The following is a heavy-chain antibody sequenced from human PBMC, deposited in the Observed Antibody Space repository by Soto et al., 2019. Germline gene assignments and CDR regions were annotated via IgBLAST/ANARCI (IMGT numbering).Heavy chain of an antibody. CDR3: AKHEGYCSTTTCSNFDY. CDR1: GCTFTSYW. CDR2: IYPGDSDS. D-gene: IGHD2-2*01. Sequence: PXESLKISCKGSGCTFTSYWIAWVRQMPGKGLEWMGIIYPGDSDSSYSPSFQGQVTISADKSINTAYLHWSSLKASDTAIYYCAKHEGYCSTTTCSNFDYWGQGTLDTVSS. V-gene: IGHV5-51*01. J-gene: IGHJ4*02.